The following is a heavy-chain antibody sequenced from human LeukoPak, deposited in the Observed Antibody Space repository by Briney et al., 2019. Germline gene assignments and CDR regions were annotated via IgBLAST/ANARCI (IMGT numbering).Heavy chain of an antibody. CDR3: ASQVDSSGHYSYFDY. V-gene: IGHV1-69*04. D-gene: IGHD3-22*01. J-gene: IGHJ4*02. CDR1: GGTFSSYA. CDR2: IIPIFGIA. Sequence: SVKVSCKASGGTFSSYAISWVRQAPGQGLEWMGRIIPIFGIANYAQKFQGRVTITADKSTSTAYMELSSLRSEDTAVYYCASQVDSSGHYSYFDYWGQGTLVTVSS.